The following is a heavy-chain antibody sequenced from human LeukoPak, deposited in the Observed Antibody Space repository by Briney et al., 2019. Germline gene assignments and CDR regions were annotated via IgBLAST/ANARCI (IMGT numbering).Heavy chain of an antibody. J-gene: IGHJ5*02. Sequence: PSETLSLTCTVSGGSISSSSYYWGWIRQPPGKGLEWIGSIYYSGSTYYNPSLKSRVTISVDTSKNQFSLKLSSVTAADTAVYYCARQHPPENIVVVVAAYWFDPWGQGTLVTVSS. CDR1: GGSISSSSYY. D-gene: IGHD2-15*01. CDR3: ARQHPPENIVVVVAAYWFDP. CDR2: IYYSGST. V-gene: IGHV4-39*01.